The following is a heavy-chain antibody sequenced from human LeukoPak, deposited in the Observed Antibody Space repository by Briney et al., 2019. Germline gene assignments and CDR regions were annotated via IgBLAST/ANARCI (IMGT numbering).Heavy chain of an antibody. CDR3: AKGQLLDMALFDY. Sequence: TGGSLRLSCAASGFTFSSYAMHWVRQAPGKGLEWVAVISYDGSNKYYADSVKGRFTISRDNSKNTLYLQMNSLRAEDTAVYYCAKGQLLDMALFDYWGQGTLVTVSS. D-gene: IGHD2-2*01. V-gene: IGHV3-30*04. CDR2: ISYDGSNK. J-gene: IGHJ4*02. CDR1: GFTFSSYA.